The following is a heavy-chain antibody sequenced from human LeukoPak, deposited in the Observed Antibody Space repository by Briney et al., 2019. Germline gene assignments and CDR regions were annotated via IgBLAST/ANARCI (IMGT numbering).Heavy chain of an antibody. CDR2: ISGSGGST. J-gene: IGHJ4*02. V-gene: IGHV3-23*01. CDR1: GFTFSSYA. Sequence: PGASLRLSCAASGFTFSSYAMSWVRQAPGKGLEWVSAISGSGGSTYYADPVKGRFTISRDNSKNTLYLQMNSLRAEDTAVYYRAKAVYFSYYYWGQGTLVTVSS. D-gene: IGHD3-10*01. CDR3: AKAVYFSYYY.